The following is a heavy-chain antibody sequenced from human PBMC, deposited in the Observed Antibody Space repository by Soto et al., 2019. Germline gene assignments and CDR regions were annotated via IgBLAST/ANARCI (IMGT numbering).Heavy chain of an antibody. V-gene: IGHV3-48*03. J-gene: IGHJ4*02. CDR1: GFTFSSYE. Sequence: GGSLRLSCAASGFTFSSYEMNWVRQAPGKGLEWVSYISSSGSTIYYADSVKGRFTISRDNAKNSLYLQMNSLRAEDTAVYYCASGITGTHLTLDYWRQGTLVTVSS. CDR3: ASGITGTHLTLDY. CDR2: ISSSGSTI. D-gene: IGHD1-20*01.